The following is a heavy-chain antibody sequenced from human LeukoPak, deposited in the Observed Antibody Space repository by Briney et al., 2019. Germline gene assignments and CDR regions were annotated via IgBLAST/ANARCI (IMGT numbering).Heavy chain of an antibody. CDR1: GFTFSSYS. D-gene: IGHD3-22*01. V-gene: IGHV3-21*01. CDR3: ARDGSYYDSSGYPHAYYYYGMDV. CDR2: ISSSSSYI. Sequence: GGSLRLSCAASGFTFSSYSMNWVRQAPGKGLEWVSSISSSSSYIYYADSVKGRFTISRDNAKNSLYLQMNSLRAEDTAVYYCARDGSYYDSSGYPHAYYYYGMDVWGQGTTVTVSS. J-gene: IGHJ6*02.